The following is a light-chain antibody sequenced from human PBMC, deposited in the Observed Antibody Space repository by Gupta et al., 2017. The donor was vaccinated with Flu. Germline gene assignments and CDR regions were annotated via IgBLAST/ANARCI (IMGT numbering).Light chain of an antibody. CDR2: EVS. Sequence: SALTQPASVSGPPGPSITISSTETSSDVGGYNYVSWYQQHPDKAPKLMIYEVSKRPSGVSNRFSGSKSGNTASLTISGRQAEDEADYYCSAYTSSSGYVFGTGTKVTVL. CDR3: SAYTSSSGYV. J-gene: IGLJ1*01. CDR1: SSDVGGYNY. V-gene: IGLV2-14*01.